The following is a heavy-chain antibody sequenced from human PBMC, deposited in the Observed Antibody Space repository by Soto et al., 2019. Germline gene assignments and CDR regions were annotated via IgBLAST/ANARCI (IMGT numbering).Heavy chain of an antibody. CDR1: GGSLSDYY. CDR3: ARPPIKYCSSISCSPDYNYYMDV. Sequence: QVQLQQWGAGLLKPSGTLSLTCGVSGGSLSDYYWSWIRQPPGKGLEWIGEINHSGSTNLNPSLKNRATISVDMSKNQFSLTLSSVAAADTALYYCARPPIKYCSSISCSPDYNYYMDVWGTGTAVTVSS. V-gene: IGHV4-34*04. D-gene: IGHD2-2*01. CDR2: INHSGST. J-gene: IGHJ6*03.